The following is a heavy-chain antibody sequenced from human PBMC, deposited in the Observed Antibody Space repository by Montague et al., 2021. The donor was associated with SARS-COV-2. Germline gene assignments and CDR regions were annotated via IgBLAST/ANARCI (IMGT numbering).Heavy chain of an antibody. Sequence: SWIRQAPGKALEWVSPISCSSGSTYCADSGKGRSTISRDNSKNTLYLQINSLRAEDTAVYYCAKDQWELIRSYPFYIWGQGTMVTVSS. V-gene: IGHV3-23*01. J-gene: IGHJ3*02. CDR3: AKDQWELIRSYPFYI. CDR2: ISCSSGST. D-gene: IGHD1-26*01.